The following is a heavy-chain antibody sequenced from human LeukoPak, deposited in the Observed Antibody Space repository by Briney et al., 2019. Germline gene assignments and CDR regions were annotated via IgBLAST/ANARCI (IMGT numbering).Heavy chain of an antibody. D-gene: IGHD6-13*01. CDR2: IYYSGST. J-gene: IGHJ6*02. CDR3: ARDEGAAAGTEYYGMDV. CDR1: GGSIGSYY. V-gene: IGHV4-59*01. Sequence: PSETLSLTCTVSGGSIGSYYWSWIRQPPGKGLEWIGYIYYSGSTNYNPSLKSRVTISVDTSKNQFSLKLSSVTAADTAVYYCARDEGAAAGTEYYGMDVWGQGTTVTVSS.